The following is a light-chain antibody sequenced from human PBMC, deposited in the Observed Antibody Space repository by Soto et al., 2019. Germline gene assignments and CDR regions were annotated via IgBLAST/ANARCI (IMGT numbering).Light chain of an antibody. CDR1: QSVDSN. Sequence: EIVMTQSPATLSVSPGGRATLSCTASQSVDSNLGWYQQKPGQSPRLLIYDTSTRATGVPTRFSGSRSGAEFTLTINSLQSEDFAVYYCQPYNNWPRTFGGGTKVDIK. CDR2: DTS. V-gene: IGKV3-15*01. J-gene: IGKJ4*01. CDR3: QPYNNWPRT.